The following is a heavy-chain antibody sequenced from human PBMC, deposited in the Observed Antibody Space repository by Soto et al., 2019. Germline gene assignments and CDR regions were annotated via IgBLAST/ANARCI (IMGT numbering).Heavy chain of an antibody. CDR1: GYTFTSYG. CDR3: ALSYNLNYQRYYYYYMDV. J-gene: IGHJ6*03. Sequence: QVQLVQSGAEVKKPGASVKVSCKASGYTFTSYGISWVRQAPGQGLEWMGWISAYNGNTNYAQKLQGRVTMTTDTSTSTAYMELRSLRSDGTAVYYCALSYNLNYQRYYYYYMDVWGKGTTVTVSS. CDR2: ISAYNGNT. V-gene: IGHV1-18*01. D-gene: IGHD1-7*01.